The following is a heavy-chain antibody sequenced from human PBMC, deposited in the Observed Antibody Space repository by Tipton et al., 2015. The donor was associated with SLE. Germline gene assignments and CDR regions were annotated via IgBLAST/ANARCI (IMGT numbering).Heavy chain of an antibody. CDR3: AKDPYNGAFGEYFDY. Sequence: SLRLSCAASGFTFSSYGMHWVRQAPGKGLEWVAFIRYDGSNKYYADSVKGRFTISRDNSKNTLYLQMNSLRAEDTAVYYCAKDPYNGAFGEYFDYWGQGTLVTVSS. V-gene: IGHV3-30*02. J-gene: IGHJ4*02. D-gene: IGHD3-10*01. CDR2: IRYDGSNK. CDR1: GFTFSSYG.